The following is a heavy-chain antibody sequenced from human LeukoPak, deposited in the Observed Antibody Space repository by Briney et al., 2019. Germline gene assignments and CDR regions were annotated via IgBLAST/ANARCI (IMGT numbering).Heavy chain of an antibody. CDR3: ARDVGNFDY. Sequence: GGSLRLSCAAPGFTFSNYWMHWVRQAPGKGLVGVSRINGDGISTGYADSVKGRFTVSRDNAKKTLYLQMNSLRAEDTAVYYCARDVGNFDYWGQGTLVTVSS. V-gene: IGHV3-74*01. CDR2: INGDGIST. CDR1: GFTFSNYW. J-gene: IGHJ4*02.